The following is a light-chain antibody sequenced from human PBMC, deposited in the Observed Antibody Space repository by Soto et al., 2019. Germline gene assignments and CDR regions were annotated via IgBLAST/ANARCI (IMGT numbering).Light chain of an antibody. CDR1: QSVGSN. CDR2: GAS. V-gene: IGKV3-15*01. Sequence: ERVMAQSPATLSVSPGERVTLSCRASQSVGSNLAWYQQKPGQAPRLLIYGASTRATGIPARFSGRGSGAEFTLTISSLQAEDFAIYYCQQYANWPPLTFGGGTKVEIK. J-gene: IGKJ4*01. CDR3: QQYANWPPLT.